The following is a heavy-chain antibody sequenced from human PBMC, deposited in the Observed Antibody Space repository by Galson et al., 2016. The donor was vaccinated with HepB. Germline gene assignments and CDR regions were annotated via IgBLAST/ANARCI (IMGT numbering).Heavy chain of an antibody. CDR3: AREYSGYACSRYYSGMDG. J-gene: IGHJ6*02. Sequence: SVKVSCKASGYAFINYNMHWVRQAPGQRLEWMGWINIGDDNTKYSQKFQGRVTMTRDPSARTVYMELTSLRSEGTAVYYWAREYSGYACSRYYSGMDGWGQGTTVTVSS. V-gene: IGHV1-3*04. D-gene: IGHD5-12*01. CDR1: GYAFINYN. CDR2: INIGDDNT.